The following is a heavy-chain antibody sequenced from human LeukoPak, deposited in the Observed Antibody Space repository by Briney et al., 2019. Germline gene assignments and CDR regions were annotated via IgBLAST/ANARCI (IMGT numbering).Heavy chain of an antibody. V-gene: IGHV3-21*01. D-gene: IGHD2-2*01. J-gene: IGHJ4*02. CDR3: ARVSRYYFDY. CDR1: GFPFSSYA. CDR2: ISSGTSYI. Sequence: GGSLRLSCAASGFPFSSYAMSWVRQAPGKGLEWVSSISSGTSYIYYADSVKGRFTISRDNAKNSLFLQMDSLRAEDTAVYYCARVSRYYFDYWGQGTLVTVSS.